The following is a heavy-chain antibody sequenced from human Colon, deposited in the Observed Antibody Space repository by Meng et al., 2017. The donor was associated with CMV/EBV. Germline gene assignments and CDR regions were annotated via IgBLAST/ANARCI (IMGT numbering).Heavy chain of an antibody. CDR3: ASPTSDFYYYGMDV. Sequence: GESLKISCQGSGYTYSNYWIGWVRQMPGKGLEWMAIIYPDDSETSYTPSVRGQVTISVDNSTTTTYLQMSSLKTSDTAIYYCASPTSDFYYYGMDVWGQGTTVTVSS. CDR2: IYPDDSET. V-gene: IGHV5-51*01. J-gene: IGHJ6*02. CDR1: GYTYSNYW.